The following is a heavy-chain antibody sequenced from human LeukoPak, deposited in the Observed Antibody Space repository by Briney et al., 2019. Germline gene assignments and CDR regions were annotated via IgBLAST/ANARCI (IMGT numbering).Heavy chain of an antibody. CDR2: ISGSSSYI. CDR3: ARGLVVNYYDSSGYYPPFDY. J-gene: IGHJ4*02. Sequence: GGSLRLSCAASGFTFSSYAMSWVRQAPGKGLEWVSAISGSSSYIYYADSVKGRFTISRDNAKNSLYLQMSSLRAEDTAVYYCARGLVVNYYDSSGYYPPFDYWGQGTLVTVSS. CDR1: GFTFSSYA. D-gene: IGHD3-22*01. V-gene: IGHV3-21*01.